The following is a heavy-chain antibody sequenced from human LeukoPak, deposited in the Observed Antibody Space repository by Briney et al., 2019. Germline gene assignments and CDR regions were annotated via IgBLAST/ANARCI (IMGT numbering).Heavy chain of an antibody. CDR3: ARQGPAGLGLDY. CDR1: GYSSISHW. Sequence: GESLKISCKGSGYSSISHWIAWVRQMSGKGLEWMGIINPGDSDTRYSPSFQGQVTLSVDKSTSTAYLQWSSLKASDTATYYCARQGPAGLGLDYWGQGSLITVSS. D-gene: IGHD1-26*01. CDR2: INPGDSDT. V-gene: IGHV5-51*01. J-gene: IGHJ4*02.